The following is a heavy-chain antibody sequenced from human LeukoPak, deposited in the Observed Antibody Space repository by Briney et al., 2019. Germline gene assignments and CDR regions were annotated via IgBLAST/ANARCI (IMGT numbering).Heavy chain of an antibody. D-gene: IGHD1-26*01. CDR1: GGSLSDYY. V-gene: IGHV4-34*01. CDR2: ISHRGRT. CDR3: ARLGWEPNP. J-gene: IGHJ5*02. Sequence: SETLSLTCAVYGGSLSDYYWSWIRQSPGKGLEWIGEISHRGRTYYNLSLKSRVTISIDTSKNQFSLKLSSVTAADTAVYYCARLGWEPNPWGQGTLVTVSS.